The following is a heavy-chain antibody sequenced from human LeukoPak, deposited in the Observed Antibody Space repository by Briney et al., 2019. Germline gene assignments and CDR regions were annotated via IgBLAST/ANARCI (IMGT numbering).Heavy chain of an antibody. D-gene: IGHD1-1*01. V-gene: IGHV3-30*18. J-gene: IGHJ4*02. CDR3: AKVGTQVYFDY. Sequence: GGSLRLSCAASGFTFSSYGMHWVPQAPGKGLEWVAVISYDGSNKYYADSVKGRFTISRDNSKNTLYLQMNSLRAEDTAVYYCAKVGTQVYFDYWGQGTLVTVSS. CDR1: GFTFSSYG. CDR2: ISYDGSNK.